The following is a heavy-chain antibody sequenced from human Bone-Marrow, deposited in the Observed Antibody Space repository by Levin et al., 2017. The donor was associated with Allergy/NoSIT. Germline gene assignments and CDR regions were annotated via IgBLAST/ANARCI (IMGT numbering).Heavy chain of an antibody. V-gene: IGHV3-33*01. CDR1: GFTFSSYG. CDR3: ARERQLEAYYYYYMDV. J-gene: IGHJ6*03. D-gene: IGHD6-6*01. CDR2: IWYDGSNK. Sequence: GGSLRLSCAASGFTFSSYGMHWVRQAPGKGLEWVAVIWYDGSNKYYADSVKGRFTISRDNSKNTLYLQMNSLRAEDTAVYYCARERQLEAYYYYYMDVWGKGTTVTVSS.